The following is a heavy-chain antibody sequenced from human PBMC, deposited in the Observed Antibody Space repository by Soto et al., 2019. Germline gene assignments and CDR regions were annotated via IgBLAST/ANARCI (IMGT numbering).Heavy chain of an antibody. V-gene: IGHV3-23*01. CDR3: AAARPIYYGSGGGYYKAGGDY. CDR2: ISGNGANT. J-gene: IGHJ4*02. D-gene: IGHD3-10*01. Sequence: EVQLLGSGGGLVQPGGSLRLSCAASGLTFSTYAMSWVRQAPGKGLEWVSSISGNGANTYYTDSVKGRFIISRDNSKKALFLQVTGLGAADPAFSSCAAARPIYYGSGGGYYKAGGDYWGQGTLVTVSS. CDR1: GLTFSTYA.